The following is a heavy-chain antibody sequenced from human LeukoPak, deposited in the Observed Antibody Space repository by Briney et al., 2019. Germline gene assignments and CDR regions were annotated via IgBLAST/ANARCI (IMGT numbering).Heavy chain of an antibody. V-gene: IGHV3-7*01. D-gene: IGHD3-3*01. CDR2: IKHDGSEK. CDR3: ATDRGWRTSGYYLYYFEY. J-gene: IGHJ4*02. CDR1: GFIFTGYF. Sequence: GGSLRLSCAASGFIFTGYFMSWVRQAPGKGLEWVASIKHDGSEKYYVDSVRGQFTISRDNTKSLLYLQMSSLRAEDTAVYYCATDRGWRTSGYYLYYFEYWGQGTLVTFSS.